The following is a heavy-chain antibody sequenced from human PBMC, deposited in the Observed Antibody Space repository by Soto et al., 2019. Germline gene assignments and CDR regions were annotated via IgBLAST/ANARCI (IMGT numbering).Heavy chain of an antibody. J-gene: IGHJ4*02. CDR3: AKNGMGYGDLFDY. D-gene: IGHD4-17*01. CDR2: FRTSGDGGTT. CDR1: GFTFSSYS. Sequence: EVQLLESGGGLVQPGGSLRLSCAASGFTFSSYSMSWVRQAPGKGLEWVSGFRTSGDGGTTYYADSVKGRFTISRDNSKNTLFLQMNSLRAEDTAVYYCAKNGMGYGDLFDYWGQGTLVTVSS. V-gene: IGHV3-23*01.